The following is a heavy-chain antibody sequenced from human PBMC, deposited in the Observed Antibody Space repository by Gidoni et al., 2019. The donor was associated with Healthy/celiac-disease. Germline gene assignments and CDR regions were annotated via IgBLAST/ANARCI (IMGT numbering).Heavy chain of an antibody. CDR3: ARVEGWLQWERYFDY. D-gene: IGHD5-12*01. CDR1: GGSISSYY. CDR2: IYYSGST. J-gene: IGHJ4*02. V-gene: IGHV4-59*01. Sequence: QVQLQESGPGLVKPSETLSLTCTVSGGSISSYYWSWIRQPPGKGLEWIGYIYYSGSTNYNPSLKSRVTISVDTSKNQFSLKLSSVTAADTAVYYCARVEGWLQWERYFDYWGQGTLVTVSS.